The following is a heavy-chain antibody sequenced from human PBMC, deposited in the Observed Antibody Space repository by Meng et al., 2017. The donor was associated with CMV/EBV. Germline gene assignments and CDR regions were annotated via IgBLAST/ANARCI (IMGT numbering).Heavy chain of an antibody. J-gene: IGHJ4*02. CDR2: INQDGSGQ. D-gene: IGHD3-3*01. Sequence: GESLKISCAASGFTFSNYWMSWGRQAPGKGLEWVAIINQDGSGQYYMDSVKGRFTISRDNGKNSMYLQMNSLRVGDTAVYHCARDGGGLSGLWSGYDHWGQGALVTVSS. CDR3: ARDGGGLSGLWSGYDH. CDR1: GFTFSNYW. V-gene: IGHV3-7*01.